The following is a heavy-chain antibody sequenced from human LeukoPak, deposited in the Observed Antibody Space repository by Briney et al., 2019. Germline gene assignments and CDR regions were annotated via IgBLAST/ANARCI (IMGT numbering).Heavy chain of an antibody. Sequence: ASVKVSCKASGYTFIGYYIHWVRQAPGQGLEWMGWINPHSGVTTYAQNFQGRVTVARDTSTRTAYMELSRLRSDDTAVYYCARGDRIEGATGAFDIWGQGTMVAVPS. V-gene: IGHV1-2*02. CDR3: ARGDRIEGATGAFDI. J-gene: IGHJ3*02. D-gene: IGHD1-26*01. CDR1: GYTFIGYY. CDR2: INPHSGVT.